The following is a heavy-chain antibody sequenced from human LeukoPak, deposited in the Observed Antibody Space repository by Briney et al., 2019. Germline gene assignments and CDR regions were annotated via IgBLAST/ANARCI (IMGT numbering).Heavy chain of an antibody. CDR3: ARVRRGVTMIVVVTHPYGMDV. CDR1: GGTFSSYA. V-gene: IGHV1-69*13. CDR2: IIPIFGTA. Sequence: ASVKFSCKASGGTFSSYAISWVRQAPGQGLEWMGGIIPIFGTANYAQKFQGRVTITADESTSTAYMELSSLRSEDTAVYYCARVRRGVTMIVVVTHPYGMDVWGQGTTVTVSS. D-gene: IGHD3-22*01. J-gene: IGHJ6*02.